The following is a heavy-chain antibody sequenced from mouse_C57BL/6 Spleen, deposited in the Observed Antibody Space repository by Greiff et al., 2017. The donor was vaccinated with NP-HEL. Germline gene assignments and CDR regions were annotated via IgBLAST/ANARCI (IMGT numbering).Heavy chain of an antibody. Sequence: QVQLQQSGPGLVQPSQSLSITCTVSGFSLTSYGVHWVRQSPGKGLEWLGVIWSGGSTDYNAAFISRLSISKDNSKSQVFFKMNSLQADDTAIYYCARNSNYGSSFYWYFDVWGTGTTVTVSS. V-gene: IGHV2-2*01. CDR2: IWSGGST. CDR1: GFSLTSYG. CDR3: ARNSNYGSSFYWYFDV. J-gene: IGHJ1*03. D-gene: IGHD1-1*01.